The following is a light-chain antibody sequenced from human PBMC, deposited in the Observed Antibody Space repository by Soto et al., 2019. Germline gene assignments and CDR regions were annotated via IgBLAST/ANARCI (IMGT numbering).Light chain of an antibody. CDR3: QQSYSTLWT. J-gene: IGKJ1*01. Sequence: DIQTTQSPSSLSASVGDRVTITCRASQSISSYLNWYQQKPGKAPKLLIYAASSLQSGVPSRFSGSGSGTDFTLTISSLQPEDFATYYCQQSYSTLWTFGQGTKVDIK. CDR1: QSISSY. V-gene: IGKV1-39*01. CDR2: AAS.